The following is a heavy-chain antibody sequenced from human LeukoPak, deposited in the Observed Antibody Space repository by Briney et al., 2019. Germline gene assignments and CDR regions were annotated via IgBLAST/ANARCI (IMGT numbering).Heavy chain of an antibody. Sequence: SVKVSCKASGGTFSSYAISWVRQAPGQGLEWMGRIIPILGIANYAQKFQGRVTITADKSTSTAYMELSSLRSEDTAVYYCARAVYSSSWYSDYWGQGTLVTVSS. CDR2: IIPILGIA. J-gene: IGHJ4*02. CDR1: GGTFSSYA. D-gene: IGHD6-13*01. V-gene: IGHV1-69*04. CDR3: ARAVYSSSWYSDY.